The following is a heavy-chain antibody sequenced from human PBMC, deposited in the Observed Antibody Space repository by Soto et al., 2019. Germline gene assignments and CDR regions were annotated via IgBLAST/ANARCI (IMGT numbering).Heavy chain of an antibody. CDR3: ARDDRLRFLEWFFDY. CDR1: GCSMSSAGYY. V-gene: IGHV4-31*03. Sequence: PSETLSLSCTVSGCSMSSAGYYWSWIRQHPGKGLEWIGYIYYSGSTYYNPSLKSRVTISVDTSKNQFSLKLSSVTAADTAVYYCARDDRLRFLEWFFDYWGQGTLVTAPQ. J-gene: IGHJ4*02. D-gene: IGHD3-3*01. CDR2: IYYSGST.